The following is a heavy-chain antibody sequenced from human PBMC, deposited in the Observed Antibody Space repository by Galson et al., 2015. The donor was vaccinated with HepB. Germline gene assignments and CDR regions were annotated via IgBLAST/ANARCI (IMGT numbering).Heavy chain of an antibody. CDR2: ISAYNGNT. V-gene: IGHV1-18*01. D-gene: IGHD6-13*01. CDR3: ARVTGYSSSSSWLGIGY. CDR1: GGTFSSYT. J-gene: IGHJ4*02. Sequence: SVKVSCKASGGTFSSYTISWVRQAPGQGLEWMGWISAYNGNTNYAQKLQGRVTMTTDTSTSTAYMELRSLRSDDTAVCYCARVTGYSSSSSWLGIGYWGQGTLVTVSS.